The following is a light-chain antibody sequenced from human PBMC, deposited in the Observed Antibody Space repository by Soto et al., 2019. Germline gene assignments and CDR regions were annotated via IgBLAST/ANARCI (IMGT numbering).Light chain of an antibody. CDR2: DVS. Sequence: QSVLTQPASVSGSPGQSITISCTGTSSDVGGYNYVSWYQQHPGEAPKLMIYDVSNRPSGVSNRFSGSKSGNTASLTIPGLQAEDEADYYCSSYTSSSTLEVFGTGTKVTVL. V-gene: IGLV2-14*01. CDR3: SSYTSSSTLEV. CDR1: SSDVGGYNY. J-gene: IGLJ1*01.